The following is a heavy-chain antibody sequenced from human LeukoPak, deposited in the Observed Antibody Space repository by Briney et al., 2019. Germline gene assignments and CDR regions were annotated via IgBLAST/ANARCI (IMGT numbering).Heavy chain of an antibody. D-gene: IGHD1-1*01. CDR1: GGSISSCGYS. V-gene: IGHV4-30-2*01. CDR3: AGGYSQLRFDY. Sequence: SETLSLTCAVSGGSISSCGYSWRWIRQPPGKGLEWIGYIYHSGSTYYNPSLKSRVTISVDRSKNQFSLKLSSVTAADTAVYYCAGGYSQLRFDYWGQGTLVTVSS. CDR2: IYHSGST. J-gene: IGHJ4*02.